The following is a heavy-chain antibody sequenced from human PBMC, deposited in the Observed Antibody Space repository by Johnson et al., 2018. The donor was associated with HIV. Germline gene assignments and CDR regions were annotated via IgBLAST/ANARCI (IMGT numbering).Heavy chain of an antibody. V-gene: IGHV3-20*04. CDR1: GFTFDDYG. CDR3: ARVRTGDSSGYHDAFDI. CDR2: INWNGGST. D-gene: IGHD3-22*01. Sequence: VQLVESGGGVVRPGGSLRLSCTASGFTFDDYGMSWVRQAPGKGLEWVSGINWNGGSTGYADSVKGRFTISRDSSKNTLYLQMNSLRAEDMAVYYCARVRTGDSSGYHDAFDIWGQGTMVTVSS. J-gene: IGHJ3*02.